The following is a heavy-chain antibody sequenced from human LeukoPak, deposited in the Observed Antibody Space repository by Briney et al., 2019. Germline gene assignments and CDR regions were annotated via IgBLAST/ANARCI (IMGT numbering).Heavy chain of an antibody. Sequence: PGGSLRLSCAASGFTFSSYNMNWVRQAPGKGLEWVSSISSSSTYIYYADSMKGRFTISRDSAKNSLYLQMNSLRAEDTAVYYCAELGITMIGGVWGKGTTVTISS. CDR1: GFTFSSYN. CDR3: AELGITMIGGV. V-gene: IGHV3-21*01. D-gene: IGHD3-10*02. CDR2: ISSSSTYI. J-gene: IGHJ6*04.